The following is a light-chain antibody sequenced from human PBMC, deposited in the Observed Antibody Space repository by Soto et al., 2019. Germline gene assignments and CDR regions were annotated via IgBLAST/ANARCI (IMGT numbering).Light chain of an antibody. J-gene: IGLJ2*01. CDR3: GTWDTSLSAGV. CDR1: NSNIGNNY. V-gene: IGLV1-51*01. Sequence: QSALTQPPSVSAAPGQRVTISCSGSNSNIGNNYVSWYQQFPGTAPKLLIYDNNKRPAGTPDRFSGSKSGTSATLGITGLQTGDEADYYCGTWDTSLSAGVFGGGTKVTVL. CDR2: DNN.